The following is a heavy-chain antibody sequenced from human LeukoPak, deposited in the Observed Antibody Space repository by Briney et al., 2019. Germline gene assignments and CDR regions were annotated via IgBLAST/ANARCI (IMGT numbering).Heavy chain of an antibody. Sequence: GASVKVSCKASGYTFTSYYMHWVRQAPGQGLEWMGIINPSGGSTSYAQKFQGRVTMTRDTSTSTVYMELSSLRSEDTAVYYCARSVEAKTRNYYYYYGMDVWGKGTTVTVSS. CDR3: ARSVEAKTRNYYYYYGMDV. J-gene: IGHJ6*04. V-gene: IGHV1-46*01. CDR1: GYTFTSYY. CDR2: INPSGGST. D-gene: IGHD2-2*01.